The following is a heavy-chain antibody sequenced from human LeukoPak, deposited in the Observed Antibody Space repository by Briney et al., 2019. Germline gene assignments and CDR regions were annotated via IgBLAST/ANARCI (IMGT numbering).Heavy chain of an antibody. CDR3: ARGGSSGWWAFDI. V-gene: IGHV3-21*01. Sequence: GGSLRLSCAASGFTFSIYSMNGVREAPGEGLGCVSSVSSSRSDIYYADSVKGRFTISRDNAKNSLYLQMNSLRAEDTAVYYCARGGSSGWWAFDIWGQGTMVTVSS. CDR1: GFTFSIYS. J-gene: IGHJ3*02. CDR2: VSSSRSDI. D-gene: IGHD6-19*01.